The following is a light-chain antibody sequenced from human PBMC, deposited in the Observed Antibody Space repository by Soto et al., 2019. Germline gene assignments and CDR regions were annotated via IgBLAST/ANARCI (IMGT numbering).Light chain of an antibody. J-gene: IGKJ4*01. CDR3: QQYVRSPLT. V-gene: IGKV3-20*01. Sequence: EIVLTQSPGTLSVSPGEEATLSCRASQSVDSNYLAWYKQKPGQTPRLIIYGASGRADGIPHRFSGSGFGTEFTLTISKVEPEDFEVYYCQQYVRSPLTFGGGTKVDIK. CDR2: GAS. CDR1: QSVDSNY.